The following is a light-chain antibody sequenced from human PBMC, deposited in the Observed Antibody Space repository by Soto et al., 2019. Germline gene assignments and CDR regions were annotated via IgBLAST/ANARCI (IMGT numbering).Light chain of an antibody. J-gene: IGKJ1*01. CDR1: QSVNNYY. Sequence: IVLTQSPDTLSLSPGERATLSCGASQSVNNYYLAWYQQKPGQAPRLLIYDASTRATAIPDRFSGSRSGADFTLTINRLEPEDFAVYYCQQDGSSPTFGQGTKVDIK. CDR2: DAS. CDR3: QQDGSSPT. V-gene: IGKV3-20*01.